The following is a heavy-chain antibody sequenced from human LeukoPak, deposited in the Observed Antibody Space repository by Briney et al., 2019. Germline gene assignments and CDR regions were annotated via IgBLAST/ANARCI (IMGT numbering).Heavy chain of an antibody. CDR3: VRDPAYYDSSGYYGGLDY. CDR2: ISSSSSYI. CDR1: GFTFSNYS. V-gene: IGHV3-21*01. Sequence: GGSLRLSCAASGFTFSNYSMNWVRQAPGKGLEWVSSISSSSSYIYYADSVKGRFTISRDNAKNSLYLQLNSLRAEDTAVYYCVRDPAYYDSSGYYGGLDYWGQGTLVTVSS. J-gene: IGHJ4*02. D-gene: IGHD3-22*01.